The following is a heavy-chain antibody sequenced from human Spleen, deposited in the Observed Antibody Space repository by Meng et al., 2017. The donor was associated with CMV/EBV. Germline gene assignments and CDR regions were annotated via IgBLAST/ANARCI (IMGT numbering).Heavy chain of an antibody. J-gene: IGHJ5*02. D-gene: IGHD3-10*01. CDR2: TNDSGST. Sequence: SETLSLTCAVSGGSLYGYYWSWIRQAPGKGLEWIGETNDSGSTNYNPSLKSRVTISVDTSKNHFSLRLRSVTAADTAVYYCARGSGGWFDPWGQGTLVTVSS. V-gene: IGHV4-34*01. CDR1: GGSLYGYY. CDR3: ARGSGGWFDP.